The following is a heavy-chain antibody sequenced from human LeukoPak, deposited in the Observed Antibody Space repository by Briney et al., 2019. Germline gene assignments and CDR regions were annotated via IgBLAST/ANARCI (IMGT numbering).Heavy chain of an antibody. CDR1: GFTFSSYW. Sequence: GGSLRLSCAASGFTFSSYWMSWVRQAPGKGLEWVANIKQDGSEKYYVDSVKGRFTISRDNAKNSLYLQMNSLRAEDTAVYYCASDARSTSLLGYYYYMDVWGKGTTVTVSS. CDR3: ASDARSTSLLGYYYYMDV. CDR2: IKQDGSEK. J-gene: IGHJ6*03. V-gene: IGHV3-7*01. D-gene: IGHD2-2*01.